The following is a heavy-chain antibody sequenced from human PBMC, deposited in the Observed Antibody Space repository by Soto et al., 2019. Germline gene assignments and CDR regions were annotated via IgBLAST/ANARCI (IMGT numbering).Heavy chain of an antibody. Sequence: SETLSLTCTVSGGSISSGDYYWSWIRQPPGKGLEWIGYIYYSGSTYYNPPLKSRVTISVDTSKNQFSLKLSSVTAADTAVYYCARAYDSSGYLAHWGQGTLVTVSS. J-gene: IGHJ4*02. V-gene: IGHV4-30-4*01. D-gene: IGHD3-22*01. CDR2: IYYSGST. CDR3: ARAYDSSGYLAH. CDR1: GGSISSGDYY.